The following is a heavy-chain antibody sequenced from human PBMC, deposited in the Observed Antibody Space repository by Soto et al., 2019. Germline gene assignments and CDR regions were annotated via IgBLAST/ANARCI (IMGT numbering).Heavy chain of an antibody. J-gene: IGHJ5*02. CDR2: INAGNGNT. Sequence: GASVKVSCEECGYRFACYAMYWVRHAPGQRLEWMGWINAGNGNTKYSQKFQGRVTITRDTSASTAYMELSSLRSEDTAVYYCARDRRPPWGRWYLYTLFAPWGQGTLVTVIS. V-gene: IGHV1-3*01. CDR3: ARDRRPPWGRWYLYTLFAP. CDR1: GYRFACYA. D-gene: IGHD6-13*01.